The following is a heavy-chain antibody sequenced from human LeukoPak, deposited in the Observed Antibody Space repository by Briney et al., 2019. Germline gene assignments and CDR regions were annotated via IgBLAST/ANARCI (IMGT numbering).Heavy chain of an antibody. J-gene: IGHJ4*02. CDR2: IYFSVRT. Sequence: KPSESLCLTCAVSGGSISSSIYYSGWISQPPGKGLEWIGSIYFSVRTYYNPSRKNRVTISVDTSMNQFSQKLSSVTAADTAVHYGARRLTLGYSSGWHRDYYFDYWGQGTLVTVSS. V-gene: IGHV4-39*01. D-gene: IGHD6-19*01. CDR3: ARRLTLGYSSGWHRDYYFDY. CDR1: GGSISSSIYY.